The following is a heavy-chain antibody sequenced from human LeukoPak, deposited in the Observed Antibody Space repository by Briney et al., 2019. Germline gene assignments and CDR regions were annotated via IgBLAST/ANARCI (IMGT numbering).Heavy chain of an antibody. CDR1: GGSISSGGYY. CDR3: ALTYYYDSSGTTGWFDP. D-gene: IGHD3-22*01. V-gene: IGHV4-31*03. J-gene: IGHJ5*02. CDR2: IYYSGST. Sequence: PSETLSLTCTVSGGSISSGGYYWSWIRQHPGKGLEWIGYIYYSGSTYYNPSLKSRVTISVDTSKNQFSLKLSSVTAADTAVYYCALTYYYDSSGTTGWFDPWGQGTLVTVSS.